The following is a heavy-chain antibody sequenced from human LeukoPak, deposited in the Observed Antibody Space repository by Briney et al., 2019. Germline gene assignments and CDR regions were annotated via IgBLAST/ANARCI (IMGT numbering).Heavy chain of an antibody. CDR3: ARLTPLVVAATMGYFDY. Sequence: SSETLSLTCAVYGGSFSGYYWSWIRQPPGKGLEWIGEINHSGSTNYNPSLKSRVTISVDTSKNQFSLKLSSVTAADTAVYYCARLTPLVVAATMGYFDYWGQGTLVTVSS. D-gene: IGHD2-15*01. CDR1: GGSFSGYY. V-gene: IGHV4-34*01. J-gene: IGHJ4*02. CDR2: INHSGST.